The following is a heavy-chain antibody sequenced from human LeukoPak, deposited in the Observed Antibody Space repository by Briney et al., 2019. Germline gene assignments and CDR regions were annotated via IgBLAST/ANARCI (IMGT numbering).Heavy chain of an antibody. CDR2: IYYSGST. D-gene: IGHD3-3*01. Sequence: PSETLSLTCTVSGGSISSYYWSWIQQPPGKGLEWIGYIYYSGSTNYNPSLKSRVTISVDTSKNQFSLKLSSVTAADTAVYYCARALQYYDLWSGYEGWFDPWGQGTLVTVSS. J-gene: IGHJ5*02. CDR3: ARALQYYDLWSGYEGWFDP. CDR1: GGSISSYY. V-gene: IGHV4-59*01.